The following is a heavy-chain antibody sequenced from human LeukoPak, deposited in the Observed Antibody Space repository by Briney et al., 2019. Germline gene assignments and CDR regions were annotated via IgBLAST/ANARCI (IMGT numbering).Heavy chain of an antibody. Sequence: GGSLRLSCAASGFTFTSYWLSWVRQAPGKGLEWVANIRQDGREKSYADSVKGRFTISRDNAKTSVYLQMNSLRAEDTAVYYCARDLLQELWIDYWGQGTLVTVSS. D-gene: IGHD5-18*01. J-gene: IGHJ4*02. CDR3: ARDLLQELWIDY. CDR2: IRQDGREK. V-gene: IGHV3-7*03. CDR1: GFTFTSYW.